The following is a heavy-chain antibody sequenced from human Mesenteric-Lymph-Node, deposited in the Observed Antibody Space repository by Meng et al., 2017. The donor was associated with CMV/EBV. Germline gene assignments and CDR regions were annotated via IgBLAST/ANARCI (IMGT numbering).Heavy chain of an antibody. CDR1: GFTFSSYA. V-gene: IGHV3-30-3*01. J-gene: IGHJ6*02. Sequence: GGSLRLSCVVSGFTFSSYAMHWVRQAPGKGLEWVAVISYDGSNKYYADSVKGRFTISRDNSKNTLYLQMNSLRAEDTAVYYCARDHNWNYGYYYYYGMDVWGQGTTVTVSS. CDR3: ARDHNWNYGYYYYYGMDV. CDR2: ISYDGSNK. D-gene: IGHD1-7*01.